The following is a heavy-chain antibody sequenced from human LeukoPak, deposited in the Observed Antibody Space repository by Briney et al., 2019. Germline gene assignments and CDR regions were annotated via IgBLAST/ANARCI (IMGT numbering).Heavy chain of an antibody. D-gene: IGHD6-13*01. CDR1: GYTFTSYG. CDR3: ATRYSSSWYMNGIYFDY. Sequence: ASVKVSCKASGYTFTSYGISWVRQAPGQGLEWMGWISAYNGNTNYAQKLQGRVTMTTDTSTSTAYMELRSLRSDDTAVYYCATRYSSSWYMNGIYFDYWGQGTLVTVSS. J-gene: IGHJ4*02. CDR2: ISAYNGNT. V-gene: IGHV1-18*01.